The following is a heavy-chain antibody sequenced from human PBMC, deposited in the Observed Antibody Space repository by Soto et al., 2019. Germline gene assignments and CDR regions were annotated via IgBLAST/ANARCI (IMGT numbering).Heavy chain of an antibody. CDR1: VFTFSSYA. J-gene: IGHJ4*02. D-gene: IGHD6-13*01. V-gene: IGHV3-30-3*01. CDR2: ISYDGSNK. Sequence: VGSLRLSCASSVFTFSSYAMHCVRHSPGKWLEWVAVISYDGSNKYYADSVKGRFTISRDNSKNTLYLQMNSLRAEDTAVYYCARDPRFRSWMLPRGEFEYWGQGTLVTGSS. CDR3: ARDPRFRSWMLPRGEFEY.